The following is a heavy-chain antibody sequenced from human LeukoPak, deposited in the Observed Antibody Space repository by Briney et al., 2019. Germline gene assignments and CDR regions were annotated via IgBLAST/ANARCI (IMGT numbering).Heavy chain of an antibody. CDR3: VRAYSSGPAYYFDY. D-gene: IGHD3-22*01. CDR2: TYYRSKWYN. CDR1: GDSVSNNSAT. V-gene: IGHV6-1*01. Sequence: SQTLSLTCATSGDSVSNNSATWNWIRQSPSRGLEWLGRTYYRSKWYNDYAVSVKSRITINPDTSKNQFSLQLNSVTPEDTAVYYCVRAYSSGPAYYFDYWGQGTLVTVSS. J-gene: IGHJ4*02.